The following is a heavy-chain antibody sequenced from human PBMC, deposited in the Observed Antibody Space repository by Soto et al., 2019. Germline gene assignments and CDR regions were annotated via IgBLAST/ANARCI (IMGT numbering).Heavy chain of an antibody. D-gene: IGHD3-3*01. CDR2: ISGSGGST. V-gene: IGHV3-23*01. CDR3: AKTPPSDYDFWSGSVAFDI. J-gene: IGHJ3*02. Sequence: GGPLRLSCAASGFTFSSYAMSWVRQAPGKGLEWVSAISGSGGSTYYADSVKGRFTISRDNSKNTLYLQMNSLRAEDTAVYYCAKTPPSDYDFWSGSVAFDIWGQGTMVTVS. CDR1: GFTFSSYA.